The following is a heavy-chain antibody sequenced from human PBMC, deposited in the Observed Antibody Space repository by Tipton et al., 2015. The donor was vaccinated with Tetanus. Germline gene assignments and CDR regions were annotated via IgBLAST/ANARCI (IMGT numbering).Heavy chain of an antibody. Sequence: SLRLSCAASGFTFSSYAMSWVRQAPGKGLEWVSAISGSGGSTYYADSVKGRFTISRDNSKNTLYLQMNSLRAEDTAVHYCAKAHHEANYYYYGMDVWGQGTTVTVSS. CDR3: AKAHHEANYYYYGMDV. CDR1: GFTFSSYA. V-gene: IGHV3-23*01. J-gene: IGHJ6*02. CDR2: ISGSGGST.